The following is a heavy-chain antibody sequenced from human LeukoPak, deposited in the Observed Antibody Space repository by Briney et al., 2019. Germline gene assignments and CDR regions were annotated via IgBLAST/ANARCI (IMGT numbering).Heavy chain of an antibody. V-gene: IGHV3-23*01. CDR3: AKEAALGIAYFDH. CDR1: GFTFSNYA. D-gene: IGHD7-27*01. Sequence: HTGGSLRLSCAASGFTFSNYAMSWVPQAPGKGLEWVSLISGSTGSTYYADSMKRRFTVSRDNSKNTLYLQMKSLRAEDTAVYYCAKEAALGIAYFDHWGQGTLVTVSS. CDR2: ISGSTGST. J-gene: IGHJ4*02.